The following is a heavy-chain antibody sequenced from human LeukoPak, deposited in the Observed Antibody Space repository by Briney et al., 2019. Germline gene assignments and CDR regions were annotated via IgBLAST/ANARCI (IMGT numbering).Heavy chain of an antibody. CDR3: ARQIVGATFGSLDY. D-gene: IGHD1-26*01. CDR1: GGTFSSYA. Sequence: GASVTVSCKASGGTFSSYAISWVRQAPGQGLEWMGRIIPILDIPNYAQKFQGRVTITADKSTSTAYMELSSLRSEDTAVYYCARQIVGATFGSLDYWGQGTLVTVSS. V-gene: IGHV1-69*04. J-gene: IGHJ4*02. CDR2: IIPILDIP.